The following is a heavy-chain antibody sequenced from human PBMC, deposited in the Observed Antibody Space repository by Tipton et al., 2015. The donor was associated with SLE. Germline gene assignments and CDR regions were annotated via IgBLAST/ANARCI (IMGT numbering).Heavy chain of an antibody. CDR2: INTYSGTT. J-gene: IGHJ4*02. Sequence: QLVQSGAEVKKPGASVKVSCKTSGFTFTSSGISWVRQAPGQGLEWMGWINTYSGTTNYAQQLQGRVTMTTDTSTSTAYMELRSLRSDDTAVYYCARSIVATTDFDYWSQGTLVTVSA. CDR1: GFTFTSSG. CDR3: ARSIVATTDFDY. D-gene: IGHD5-12*01. V-gene: IGHV1-18*01.